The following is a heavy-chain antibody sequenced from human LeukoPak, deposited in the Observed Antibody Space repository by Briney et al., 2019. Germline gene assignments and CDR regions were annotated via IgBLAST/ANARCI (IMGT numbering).Heavy chain of an antibody. CDR2: INPNSGGT. J-gene: IGHJ4*02. Sequence: GSVKVSCKASGYTFTGYYMHWVRQAPGQGLEWMGWINPNSGGTNYAQKFQGRVTMTRDTSISTAYMELSRLRSDDTAVYHCASPPSYGDYREFDYWGQGTLVTVSS. D-gene: IGHD4-17*01. CDR1: GYTFTGYY. V-gene: IGHV1-2*02. CDR3: ASPPSYGDYREFDY.